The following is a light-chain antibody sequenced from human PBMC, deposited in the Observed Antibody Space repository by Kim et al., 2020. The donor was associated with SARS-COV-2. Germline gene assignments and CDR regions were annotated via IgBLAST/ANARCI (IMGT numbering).Light chain of an antibody. Sequence: EIVLTQSPGTLSLSPGERATLSCRASQIISSNYLAWYQQKPGQTPRLLIYGASSRATGIPDRFSGSGSGTDFTLTISRLEPEDFAVYYCQQYGKSPPWTFGQGTKVDIK. V-gene: IGKV3-20*01. CDR3: QQYGKSPPWT. CDR1: QIISSNY. CDR2: GAS. J-gene: IGKJ1*01.